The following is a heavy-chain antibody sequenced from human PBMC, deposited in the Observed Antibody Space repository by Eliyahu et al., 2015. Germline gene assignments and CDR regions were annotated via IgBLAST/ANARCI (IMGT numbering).Heavy chain of an antibody. J-gene: IGHJ5*02. Sequence: EVQLVESGGGLVQPGGSLRLXCAASXFXFXXYWMHWVRQAPGKGLVWVSRINSDGSSTSYADSVKGRFTISRDNAKNTLYLQMNSLRAEDTAVYYCARPVRRGYSYDWFDPWGQGTLVTVSS. D-gene: IGHD5-18*01. V-gene: IGHV3-74*01. CDR1: XFXFXXYW. CDR2: INSDGSST. CDR3: ARPVRRGYSYDWFDP.